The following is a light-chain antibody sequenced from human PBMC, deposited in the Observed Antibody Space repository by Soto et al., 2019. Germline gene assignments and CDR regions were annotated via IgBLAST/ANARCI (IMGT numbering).Light chain of an antibody. V-gene: IGKV3-20*01. Sequence: EIVLTQSPGTLSLSPVERATLSCRASQSVSSNYLAWYQQKRGQAPRLLIYGASSRATGIPTRFSGSGSGTDFTLTISRLEPEDFAVYYCQHYDTSPRTFGQGTKVEI. CDR1: QSVSSNY. CDR2: GAS. CDR3: QHYDTSPRT. J-gene: IGKJ1*01.